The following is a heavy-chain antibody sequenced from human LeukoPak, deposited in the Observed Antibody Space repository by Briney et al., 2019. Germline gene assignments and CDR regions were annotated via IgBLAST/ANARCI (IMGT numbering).Heavy chain of an antibody. V-gene: IGHV4-59*11. CDR1: GGSISSHY. Sequence: SETLSLTCTVSGGSISSHYWSWIRQPPGKGLEWIGYIYYSGSTNYNPSLKSRVTISVDTSKNQFSLKLSSVIAADTAVYYCARDRTGRGGVFDPWGQGTLVTVSS. CDR3: ARDRTGRGGVFDP. J-gene: IGHJ5*02. D-gene: IGHD3/OR15-3a*01. CDR2: IYYSGST.